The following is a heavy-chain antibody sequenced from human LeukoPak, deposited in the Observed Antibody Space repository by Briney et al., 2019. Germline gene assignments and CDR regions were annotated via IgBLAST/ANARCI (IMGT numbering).Heavy chain of an antibody. D-gene: IGHD1-26*01. CDR3: ARSSGSYRVSFDY. V-gene: IGHV4-39*07. CDR2: IYYSGST. CDR1: GGSISSNHYY. J-gene: IGHJ4*02. Sequence: SETLSLTCTVSGGSISSNHYYWGWIRQPPGKGLEWIGSIYYSGSTHYNPSLKSRVTISVDTSKNQFSLKLSSVTAADTAVYYCARSSGSYRVSFDYWGQGTLVTVSS.